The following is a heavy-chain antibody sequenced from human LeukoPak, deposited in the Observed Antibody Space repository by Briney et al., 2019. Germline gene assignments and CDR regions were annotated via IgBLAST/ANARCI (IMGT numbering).Heavy chain of an antibody. CDR3: ARGGNLFDY. J-gene: IGHJ4*02. V-gene: IGHV4-59*11. CDR1: GGSISTHY. D-gene: IGHD4-23*01. CDR2: IHYTGNT. Sequence: SETLSLTCTVSGGSISTHYWSWIRQPPGKGLDWIGYIHYTGNTNYNPSLKSRVTISVDTSKNQISLKLRSVTAADTAVYYCARGGNLFDYWGQGTLVTVSS.